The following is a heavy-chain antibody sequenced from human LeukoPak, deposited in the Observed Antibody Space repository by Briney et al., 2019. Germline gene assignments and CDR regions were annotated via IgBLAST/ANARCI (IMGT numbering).Heavy chain of an antibody. D-gene: IGHD3-22*01. CDR3: ARGHGIYYDSSGYYYFDY. CDR1: GGSISSGGYY. J-gene: IGHJ4*02. V-gene: IGHV4-31*03. Sequence: SETLSLTCTVSGGSISSGGYYWSWIRQHPGQGLEWIGYIYYSGSTYYNPSLKSRVTISVDTSKNQFSLKLSSVTAADTAVYYCARGHGIYYDSSGYYYFDYWGQGTLVTVSS. CDR2: IYYSGST.